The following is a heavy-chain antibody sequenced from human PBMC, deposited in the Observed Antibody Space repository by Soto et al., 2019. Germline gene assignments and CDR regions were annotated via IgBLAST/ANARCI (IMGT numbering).Heavy chain of an antibody. D-gene: IGHD4-17*01. V-gene: IGHV4-34*01. CDR3: ARVGPTTVTTFYDY. CDR1: SESFSSHY. Sequence: PSETLSLTCSVYSESFSSHYWSWIRQSPGKGLEWIGEINHIGSTAYNPSRKSRVTILVDASKNQFSLRLNSVTAADAGVYYCARVGPTTVTTFYDYWGQGTPVTVSS. J-gene: IGHJ4*02. CDR2: INHIGST.